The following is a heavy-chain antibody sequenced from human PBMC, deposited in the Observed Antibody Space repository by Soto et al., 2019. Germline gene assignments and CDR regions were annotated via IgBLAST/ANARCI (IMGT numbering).Heavy chain of an antibody. J-gene: IGHJ4*02. D-gene: IGHD6-13*01. Sequence: TLSLTCAVSGGSISSGGYSWSWIRQPPGKGLEWIGYIYHSGSTYYNPSLKSRVTISVDRSKNQFSLKLSSVTAADTAVYYCASSHAGAHITAAVHWGQETLVTVSS. V-gene: IGHV4-30-2*01. CDR3: ASSHAGAHITAAVH. CDR2: IYHSGST. CDR1: GGSISSGGYS.